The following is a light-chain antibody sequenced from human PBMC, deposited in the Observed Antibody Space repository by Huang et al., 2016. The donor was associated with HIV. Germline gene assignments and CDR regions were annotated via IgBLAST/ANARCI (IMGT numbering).Light chain of an antibody. CDR3: QQYNNWPLT. CDR2: GAS. V-gene: IGKV3-15*01. J-gene: IGKJ4*01. CDR1: QSVSSN. Sequence: EIVMTQSPATLSVSAGERATLSCRASQSVSSNLAWYQQKPGQAPRLLIYGASTRVTGIPARFSGSGSGTEFTLTISSLQSEDFAVYDCQQYNNWPLTFGGGTTVEIK.